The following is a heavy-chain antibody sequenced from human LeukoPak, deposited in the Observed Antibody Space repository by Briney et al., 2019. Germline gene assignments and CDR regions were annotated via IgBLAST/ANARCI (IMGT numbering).Heavy chain of an antibody. V-gene: IGHV1-3*01. D-gene: IGHD4-17*01. CDR3: ARDGPMTTVTTRPHGAHPSAFDI. J-gene: IGHJ3*02. Sequence: ASVKVSCKASGYTFTSYAMHWVRQAPGQRLEWMGWINAGNGNTKYSQKFQGRVTITRDTSASTAYMELSSLRSEDTAVYYCARDGPMTTVTTRPHGAHPSAFDIWGQGTMVTVSS. CDR1: GYTFTSYA. CDR2: INAGNGNT.